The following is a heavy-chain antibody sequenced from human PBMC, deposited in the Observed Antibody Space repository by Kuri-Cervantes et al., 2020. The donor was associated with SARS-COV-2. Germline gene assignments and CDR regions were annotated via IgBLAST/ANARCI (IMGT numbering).Heavy chain of an antibody. J-gene: IGHJ6*02. V-gene: IGHV1-69*10. Sequence: SVKVSCKASGDTFSSYAISWVRQAPGQGLEWMGGIIPILGIANYAQKFQGRVTITADMSTSTAYMELSSLRSEDTAVYYCARGDSSGADYYYYGMDVWGQGTTVTVSS. D-gene: IGHD6-19*01. CDR2: IIPILGIA. CDR1: GDTFSSYA. CDR3: ARGDSSGADYYYYGMDV.